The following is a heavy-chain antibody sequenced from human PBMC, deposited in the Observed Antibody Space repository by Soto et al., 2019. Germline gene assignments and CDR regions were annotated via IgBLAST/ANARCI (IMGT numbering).Heavy chain of an antibody. J-gene: IGHJ1*01. CDR1: GGPLSRSSC. Sequence: PSETLSLTCVVPGGPLSRSSCWTSVRQPPGKGLEWIGEIYHSESTNCNPSLMSRVTISMDTSKNLFSLTLTSVTAADTAVYFCARISDDSGWYRYFELWGQGTLVTVSS. CDR2: IYHSEST. V-gene: IGHV4-4*02. CDR3: ARISDDSGWYRYFEL. D-gene: IGHD6-19*01.